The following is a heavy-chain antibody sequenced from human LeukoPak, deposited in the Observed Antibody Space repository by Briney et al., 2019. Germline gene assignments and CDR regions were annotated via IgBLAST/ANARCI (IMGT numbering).Heavy chain of an antibody. CDR1: GFTVSSNY. D-gene: IGHD2-2*01. CDR3: ARPRGGYCSSTSCFHMDV. Sequence: GGSLRLSCAASGFTVSSNYMSWVRQAPGKGLEWVSVIYSGGSTYYADSVKGRFTISRDNAKNSLYLQMNSLRAEDTAVYYCARPRGGYCSSTSCFHMDVWGKGTTVTVSS. CDR2: IYSGGST. J-gene: IGHJ6*03. V-gene: IGHV3-66*04.